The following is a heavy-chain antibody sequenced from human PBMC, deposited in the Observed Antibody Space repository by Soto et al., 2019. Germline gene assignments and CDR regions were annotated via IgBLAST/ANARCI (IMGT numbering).Heavy chain of an antibody. V-gene: IGHV4-39*01. D-gene: IGHD3-22*01. Sequence: TLSLTCTVSGGPISSSSYYWGWIPQPPGKGVEWIGSIYYSGSTYYNPSLKSRVTISVDTSKNQFSLKLSSVTAADTAVYYCARRLYYDSSGFEGGGMDVWGQGTTVTVSS. CDR3: ARRLYYDSSGFEGGGMDV. CDR2: IYYSGST. CDR1: GGPISSSSYY. J-gene: IGHJ6*02.